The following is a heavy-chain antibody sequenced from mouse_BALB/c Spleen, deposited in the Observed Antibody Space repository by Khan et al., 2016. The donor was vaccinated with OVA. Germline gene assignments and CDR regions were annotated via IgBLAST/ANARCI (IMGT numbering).Heavy chain of an antibody. CDR3: ASELGRYYALDY. Sequence: EVQLQESGPGLVKPSQSLSLTCTVTGYSITSDYAWNWIRQFPGNKLEWMGYISNSGSTTYNPSLTSRISITRDTSKNQFFLQLNSVTTDDTATYHCASELGRYYALDYWGQGTSVTVSS. CDR2: ISNSGST. J-gene: IGHJ4*01. D-gene: IGHD4-1*01. V-gene: IGHV3-2*02. CDR1: GYSITSDYA.